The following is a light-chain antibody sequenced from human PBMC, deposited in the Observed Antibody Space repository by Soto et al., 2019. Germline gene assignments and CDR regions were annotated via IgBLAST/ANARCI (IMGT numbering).Light chain of an antibody. V-gene: IGLV2-14*03. Sequence: QSVLTQPASVSGCPGQSITISCTGTSSDVGGYNYVSWYQHHPGKAPKLIIFDVSDRPSGISDRFSASKSGNTASLTISGLQAEDEADYYCCSYSSGSTPWVFGTGTKVPVL. CDR2: DVS. CDR3: CSYSSGSTPWV. CDR1: SSDVGGYNY. J-gene: IGLJ1*01.